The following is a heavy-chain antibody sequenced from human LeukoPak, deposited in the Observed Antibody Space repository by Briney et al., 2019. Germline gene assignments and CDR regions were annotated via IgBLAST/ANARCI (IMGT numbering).Heavy chain of an antibody. CDR2: ISSSSSYI. CDR1: GFTFSSYT. CDR3: ARAEDYGDYVSDY. J-gene: IGHJ4*02. D-gene: IGHD4-17*01. V-gene: IGHV3-21*01. Sequence: GGSLRLSCAASGFTFSSYTMSWVRQAPGKGLEWVSSISSSSSYIYYADSVKGRFTISRDNAKNSLYLQMNSLRAEDTAVYYCARAEDYGDYVSDYWGQGTLVTVSS.